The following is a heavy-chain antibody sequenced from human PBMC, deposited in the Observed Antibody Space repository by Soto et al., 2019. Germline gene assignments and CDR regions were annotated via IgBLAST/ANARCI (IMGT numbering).Heavy chain of an antibody. CDR2: ISLYSDGT. D-gene: IGHD2-2*01. Sequence: RASVKVSCKTSGHTFSNYGITWVRQAPGQPLEWLGWISLYSDGTNYAQKFQGRVSMTTDTSTTTAYMELRSLRSDDTAVYYCARVVPGAEAWFGPWGQGTQVTVSS. CDR1: GHTFSNYG. CDR3: ARVVPGAEAWFGP. J-gene: IGHJ5*02. V-gene: IGHV1-18*01.